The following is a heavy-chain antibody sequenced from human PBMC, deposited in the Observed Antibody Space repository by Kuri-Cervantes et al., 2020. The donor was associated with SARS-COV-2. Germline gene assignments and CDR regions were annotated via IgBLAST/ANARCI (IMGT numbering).Heavy chain of an antibody. CDR1: GGSISSYY. Sequence: SETLSLTCTVSGGSISSYYWSWIRQPPGKGLEWIGHIYYSRSTNYNPSLKSRVTISVDTSKNQFSLKLSSVTAADTAVYYCAREKRGYYYYYYMDVWGKGTTVTVSS. V-gene: IGHV4-59*01. J-gene: IGHJ6*03. CDR3: AREKRGYYYYYYMDV. CDR2: IYYSRST.